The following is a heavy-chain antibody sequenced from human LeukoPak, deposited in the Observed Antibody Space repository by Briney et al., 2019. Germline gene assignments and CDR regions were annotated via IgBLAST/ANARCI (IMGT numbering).Heavy chain of an antibody. CDR2: IYSGGST. CDR1: GFTFSNAW. J-gene: IGHJ4*02. D-gene: IGHD3-10*01. Sequence: GGSLRLSCAASGFTFSNAWMSWVRQAPGKGLEWVSVIYSGGSTYYADSVKGRFTISRDNSKNTLYLQMNSLRAEDTAVYYCARERGGSYFDYWGQGTLVTASS. CDR3: ARERGGSYFDY. V-gene: IGHV3-53*01.